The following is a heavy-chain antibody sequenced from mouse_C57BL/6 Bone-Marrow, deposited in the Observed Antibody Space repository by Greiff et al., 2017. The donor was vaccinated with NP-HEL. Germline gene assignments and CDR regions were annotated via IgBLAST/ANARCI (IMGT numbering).Heavy chain of an antibody. J-gene: IGHJ2*01. CDR3: ARDSSGYYFDY. Sequence: DVQLQESGPELVKPGASVKISCKASGYSFTGYYMNWVKQSPEKSLEWIGEINPSTGGTTYNQKFKAKATLTVDKSSSTAYMQLKSLTSEDSAVYYCARDSSGYYFDYWGQGTTLTVSS. D-gene: IGHD3-2*02. CDR1: GYSFTGYY. V-gene: IGHV1-42*01. CDR2: INPSTGGT.